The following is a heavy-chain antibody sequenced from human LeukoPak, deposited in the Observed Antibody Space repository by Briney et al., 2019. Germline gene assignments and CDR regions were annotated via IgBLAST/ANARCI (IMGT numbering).Heavy chain of an antibody. V-gene: IGHV1-45*02. CDR2: ITPFNGNT. CDR3: ASPLGELLLPLAY. J-gene: IGHJ4*02. Sequence: GSSVKVSCTASGYTFTYRYLHWVRQAPGQALEWMGWITPFNGNTNYAQNFQDRVTITRDRFMTTAYMELSSLRSEDTAMYYCASPLGELLLPLAYWGQGALVTVSS. CDR1: GYTFTYRY. D-gene: IGHD3-10*01.